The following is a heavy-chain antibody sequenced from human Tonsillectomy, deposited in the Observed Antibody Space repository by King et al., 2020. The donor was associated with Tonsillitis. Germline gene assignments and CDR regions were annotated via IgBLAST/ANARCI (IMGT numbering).Heavy chain of an antibody. CDR1: GFTFGDYA. Sequence: QLVQSGGGLVQPGRSLRLSCTASGFTFGDYAMSWFRQAPGKGLEWVGFIRSKAYGGTTEYAASVKGRFTISRDDSKSIAYLQMNSLKTEDTAVYYCTRGGGSYFYYYYGMDVWGQGTTVTVSS. D-gene: IGHD1-26*01. CDR2: IRSKAYGGTT. V-gene: IGHV3-49*03. J-gene: IGHJ6*02. CDR3: TRGGGSYFYYYYGMDV.